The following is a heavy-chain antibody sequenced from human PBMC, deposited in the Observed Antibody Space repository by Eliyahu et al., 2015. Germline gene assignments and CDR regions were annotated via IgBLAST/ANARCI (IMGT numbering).Heavy chain of an antibody. V-gene: IGHV3-30*02. CDR1: GFTFXSYG. CDR2: IRYDGSNK. D-gene: IGHD3-9*01. Sequence: QVQLVESGGGVVQPGGSLRLSCAASGFTFXSYGMHWVRQAPGKGLEWVAFIRYDGSNKYYADSVKGRFTISRDNSKNTLYLQMNSLRAEDTAVYYCAKSERYYDILTGYTDYWGQGTLVTVSS. J-gene: IGHJ4*02. CDR3: AKSERYYDILTGYTDY.